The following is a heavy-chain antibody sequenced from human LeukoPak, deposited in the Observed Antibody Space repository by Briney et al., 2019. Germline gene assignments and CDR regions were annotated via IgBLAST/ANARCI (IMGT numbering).Heavy chain of an antibody. CDR1: GGTFSSYA. CDR3: ASVGTTSDYYYYMDV. D-gene: IGHD1-26*01. J-gene: IGHJ6*03. CDR2: IIPIFGTV. Sequence: SVKVSCKASGGTFSSYAISWVRQAPGQGLEWMGGIIPIFGTVNYAQKFQGRVTITTDESTSTAYMELSSLRSEDTAVYYCASVGTTSDYYYYMDVWGKGTTVTVSS. V-gene: IGHV1-69*05.